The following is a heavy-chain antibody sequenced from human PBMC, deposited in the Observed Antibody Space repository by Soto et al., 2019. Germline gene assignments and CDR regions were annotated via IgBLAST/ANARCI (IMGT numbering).Heavy chain of an antibody. D-gene: IGHD3-22*01. J-gene: IGHJ5*02. CDR1: GYTFTSYG. CDR2: ISAYNGNT. Sequence: GASVKVSCKASGYTFTSYGISWVRQAPGQGLEWMGWISAYNGNTNYAQKLQGRVTMTTDTSTSTAYMELRSLRSDDTAVYYCARRYYYDSSGYSLGWFDPWGQGTLVTVSS. V-gene: IGHV1-18*01. CDR3: ARRYYYDSSGYSLGWFDP.